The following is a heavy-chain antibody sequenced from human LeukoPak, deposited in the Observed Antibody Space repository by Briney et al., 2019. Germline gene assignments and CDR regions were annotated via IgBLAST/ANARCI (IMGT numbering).Heavy chain of an antibody. J-gene: IGHJ3*02. CDR3: TTFDM. Sequence: GGSLRLSCAASGFTFTNYGIHWVRLAPGKGLEWVAVISSDGSNKHYADSVKGRFTIFRDDSKNTLYLQMNSLRVDDTSLYYCTTFDMWGQGTMVTVSS. CDR1: GFTFTNYG. V-gene: IGHV3-30*03. CDR2: ISSDGSNK.